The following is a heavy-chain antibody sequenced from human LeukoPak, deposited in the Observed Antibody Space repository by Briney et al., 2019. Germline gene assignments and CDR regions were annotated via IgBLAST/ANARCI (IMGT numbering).Heavy chain of an antibody. D-gene: IGHD3-22*01. CDR2: ISDSGGST. CDR3: VYYDSSGYYYGRLRY. J-gene: IGHJ4*02. V-gene: IGHV3-23*01. Sequence: GGSLRLSCAASGFTFSSYAMTWVRQAPKKGLEWVSDISDSGGSTYYADSVKGRFTISRDNSKNTLYLHMDSLRVEDTAVYFCVYYDSSGYYYGRLRYWGQGTPVTVSS. CDR1: GFTFSSYA.